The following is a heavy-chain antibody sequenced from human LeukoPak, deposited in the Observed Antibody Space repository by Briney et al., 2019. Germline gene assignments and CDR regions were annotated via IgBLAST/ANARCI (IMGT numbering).Heavy chain of an antibody. CDR3: ASRGRAI. J-gene: IGHJ3*02. CDR1: GFTFSNYW. V-gene: IGHV3-7*01. Sequence: GGSLRLSCVASGFTFSNYWMTWVRQAPGKGLEWVASIKEDGSDEYYVDSVKGRFITSRDNTKSSLYLQMNSLRAEDTAVYYCASRGRAIWGQGTMVTVSS. CDR2: IKEDGSDE. D-gene: IGHD3-16*01.